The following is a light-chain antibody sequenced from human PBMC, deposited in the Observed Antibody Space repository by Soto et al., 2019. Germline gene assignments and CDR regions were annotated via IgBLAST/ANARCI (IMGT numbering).Light chain of an antibody. CDR1: QSIGTW. Sequence: DIQMTQSPSTLSASVGDRVTITCRASQSIGTWLAWYQQKPGKAPKLLIYQASNLESGVPSRFSGSGSGTEFTLTITSLQPDDFATYYCQQYNSYSETFGQGTKVEIK. J-gene: IGKJ1*01. CDR2: QAS. CDR3: QQYNSYSET. V-gene: IGKV1-5*03.